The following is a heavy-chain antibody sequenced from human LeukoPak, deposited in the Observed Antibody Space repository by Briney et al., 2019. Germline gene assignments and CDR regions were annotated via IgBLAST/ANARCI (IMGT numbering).Heavy chain of an antibody. CDR1: GFTFSSYS. J-gene: IGHJ1*01. CDR3: ARVGCSSTSCYDRYFQH. CDR2: ISSSSSYI. Sequence: GGSLRLSCAASGFTFSSYSMNWVRQAPGKGLEWVSSISSSSSYIYYADSVKGRFTISRDNAKNSLYLQMNSLRAEDTAVYYCARVGCSSTSCYDRYFQHWGQGTLVTVSS. V-gene: IGHV3-21*01. D-gene: IGHD2-2*01.